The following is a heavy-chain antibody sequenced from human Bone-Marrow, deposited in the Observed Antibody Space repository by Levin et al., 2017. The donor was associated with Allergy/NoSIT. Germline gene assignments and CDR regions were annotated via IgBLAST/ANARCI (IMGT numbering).Heavy chain of an antibody. J-gene: IGHJ4*02. CDR2: ILNDGSFE. CDR3: ARDSSRAQFDF. Sequence: GGSLRLSCAASGFTFTTYGMLWVRQAPGKGLEWVAGILNDGSFEYYADSVKGRFTISRDNSKNTMYLQVNNLRAEGTAVYYCARDSSRAQFDFWGQGTLVTVSS. D-gene: IGHD2-2*01. V-gene: IGHV3-30*03. CDR1: GFTFTTYG.